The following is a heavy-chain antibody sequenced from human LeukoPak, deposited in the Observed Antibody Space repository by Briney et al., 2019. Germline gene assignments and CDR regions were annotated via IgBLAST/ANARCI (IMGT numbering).Heavy chain of an antibody. CDR2: IIPIFGTA. CDR1: GGAFSSYA. CDR3: ARRELEWVPEDYYYMDV. V-gene: IGHV1-69*13. J-gene: IGHJ6*03. Sequence: ASVKVSCKASGGAFSSYAISWVRQAPGQGLEWMGGIIPIFGTANYAQKFQGRVTITADESTSTAYMELSSLRSEDTAVYYCARRELEWVPEDYYYMDVWGKGTTVTVSS. D-gene: IGHD1-1*01.